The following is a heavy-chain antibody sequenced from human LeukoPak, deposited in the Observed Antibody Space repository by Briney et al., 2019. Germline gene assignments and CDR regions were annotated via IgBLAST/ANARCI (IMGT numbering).Heavy chain of an antibody. CDR2: IHYSGST. V-gene: IGHV4-61*01. D-gene: IGHD3-10*01. CDR3: VRYRGYGMDV. CDR1: GGSVSSGSYF. Sequence: SETLSLTCTVSGGSVSSGSYFWTWIRQPPGKGLQWIGYIHYSGSTNYNPSLKSRVTISVDTSQNQFSLKVSSVTAADTAVYYCVRYRGYGMDVWGKGTTVTVSS. J-gene: IGHJ6*04.